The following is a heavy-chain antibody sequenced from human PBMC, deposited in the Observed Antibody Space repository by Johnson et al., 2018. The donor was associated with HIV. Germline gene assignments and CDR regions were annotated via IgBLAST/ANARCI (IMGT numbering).Heavy chain of an antibody. D-gene: IGHD4/OR15-4a*01. CDR3: ARKGWASSMVNAFDI. CDR1: GFTVSSNY. CDR2: IYSGGST. Sequence: VQLVESGGGLIQPEGSLRLSCAASGFTVSSNYMSWVRQAPGKGLEWVSVIYSGGSTYYADSVKGRFTISRDNSKNTLYLQMNSLRVEDTAVYYCARKGWASSMVNAFDIWGQGTMVTVSS. V-gene: IGHV3-53*01. J-gene: IGHJ3*02.